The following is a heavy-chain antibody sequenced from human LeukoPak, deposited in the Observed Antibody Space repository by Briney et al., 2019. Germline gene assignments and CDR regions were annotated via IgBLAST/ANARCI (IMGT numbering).Heavy chain of an antibody. Sequence: GRSLILSCAASGFTFSSYGMHWVRQAPGKGLEWVAVIWYDGSNKYYADSVKGRFTISRDNSKNTLYLQMNSLRAEDTAVYYCACSRDGDYCMGYWGQGTLVTVSS. J-gene: IGHJ4*02. D-gene: IGHD4-17*01. CDR3: ACSRDGDYCMGY. CDR1: GFTFSSYG. V-gene: IGHV3-33*01. CDR2: IWYDGSNK.